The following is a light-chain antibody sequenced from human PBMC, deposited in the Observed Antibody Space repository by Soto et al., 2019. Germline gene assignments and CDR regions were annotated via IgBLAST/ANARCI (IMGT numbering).Light chain of an antibody. V-gene: IGLV2-11*01. J-gene: IGLJ1*01. CDR3: CSYAGSFYV. CDR2: DVS. Sequence: SALTQPRSVSGSPGQSVTISCTGTSSDVGGYNYVSWYQQHPGKAPKFMIYDVSKRPSGVPDRFSGSKSGNTASLTISGLQAEDEADYYCCSYAGSFYVFGTGTKVTVL. CDR1: SSDVGGYNY.